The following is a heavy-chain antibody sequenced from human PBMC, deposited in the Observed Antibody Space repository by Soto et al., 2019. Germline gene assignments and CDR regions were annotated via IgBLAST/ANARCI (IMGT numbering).Heavy chain of an antibody. V-gene: IGHV4-4*07. D-gene: IGHD2-2*01. CDR2: IYTSGST. CDR3: ARVVVPAAIPWFDP. J-gene: IGHJ5*02. CDR1: GGSISSYY. Sequence: PSETLSLTCTVSGGSISSYYWSWIRQPTGKGLEWIGRIYTSGSTNYNPSLKSRVTMSVDTSKNQFSLKLSSVTAADTAVYYCARVVVPAAIPWFDPWGQGTLVTVSS.